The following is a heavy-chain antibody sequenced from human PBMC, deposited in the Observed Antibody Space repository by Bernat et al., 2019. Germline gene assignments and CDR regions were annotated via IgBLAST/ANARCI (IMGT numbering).Heavy chain of an antibody. Sequence: EVQLVESGGGLVEPGGSLRLSCEASGFTFSDTWMSWVRQAPGKGLEWVGRIKSKTAGETTDYAAPVKGRFIISRDDSKNTLYLQMNSLKTEDSAVYYCTDLYYYMDVWGKGTTVTVSS. CDR3: TDLYYYMDV. V-gene: IGHV3-15*01. J-gene: IGHJ6*03. CDR2: IKSKTAGETT. CDR1: GFTFSDTW.